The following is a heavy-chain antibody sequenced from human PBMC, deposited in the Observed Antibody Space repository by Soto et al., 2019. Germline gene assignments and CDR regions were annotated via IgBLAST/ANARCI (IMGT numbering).Heavy chain of an antibody. CDR3: ATDQGGRYCSGGSCYRWFDP. D-gene: IGHD2-15*01. CDR2: FDPEDGET. CDR1: GYTLTELS. V-gene: IGHV1-24*01. Sequence: GASVKVSCKVSGYTLTELSMHWVRQAPGKGLEWMGGFDPEDGETIYAQKFQGRVTMTEDTSTDTAYMELSSLRSEDTAVYYCATDQGGRYCSGGSCYRWFDPWGQGTLVTVSS. J-gene: IGHJ5*02.